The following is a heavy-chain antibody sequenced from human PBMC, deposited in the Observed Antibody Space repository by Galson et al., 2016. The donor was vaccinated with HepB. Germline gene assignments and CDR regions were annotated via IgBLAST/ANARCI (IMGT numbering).Heavy chain of an antibody. D-gene: IGHD5-12*01. J-gene: IGHJ6*02. Sequence: CAISGDSVSSNSATWNWIRQSPSRGLEWLGRTYYRSKWYNDYALSVKSRITINPDTSKNQFSLRLNSVTPEDTAVYYCARVRSGYSGYANPYYYGMDVWGQGTTVTVSS. CDR2: TYYRSKWYN. V-gene: IGHV6-1*01. CDR3: ARVRSGYSGYANPYYYGMDV. CDR1: GDSVSSNSAT.